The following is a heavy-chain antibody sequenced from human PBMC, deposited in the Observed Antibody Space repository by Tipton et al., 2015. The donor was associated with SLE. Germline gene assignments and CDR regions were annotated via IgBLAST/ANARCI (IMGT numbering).Heavy chain of an antibody. D-gene: IGHD3-22*01. CDR1: RFTFSTYA. V-gene: IGHV3-23*01. CDR2: ISGSGERT. J-gene: IGHJ4*02. Sequence: GSLRLSCAASRFTFSTYAMSLFRQAPGKGLGWVSAISGSGERTYFADSVKGRFTISRDNSENTLYLQMNSLRAEDTAIYYCAKEGDDSSGYHFDSWGQGTLVTVSS. CDR3: AKEGDDSSGYHFDS.